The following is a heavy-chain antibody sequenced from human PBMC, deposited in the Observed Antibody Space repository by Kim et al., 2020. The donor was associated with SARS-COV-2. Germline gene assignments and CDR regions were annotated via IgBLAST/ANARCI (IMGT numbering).Heavy chain of an antibody. CDR3: ARDLHDLELGRGFNYYYYGMDV. CDR1: GYTFTSYG. D-gene: IGHD1-7*01. Sequence: ASVKVSCKASGYTFTSYGISWVRQAPGQGLEWMGWISAYNGNTNYAQKLQGRVTMTTDTSTSTAYMELRSLRSDDTAVYYCARDLHDLELGRGFNYYYYGMDVWGQGTTVTVSS. V-gene: IGHV1-18*01. CDR2: ISAYNGNT. J-gene: IGHJ6*02.